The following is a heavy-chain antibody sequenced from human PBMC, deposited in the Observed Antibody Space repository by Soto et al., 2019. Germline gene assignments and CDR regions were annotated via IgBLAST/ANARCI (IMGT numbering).Heavy chain of an antibody. CDR3: AVDCSSTSCYGEFDY. D-gene: IGHD2-2*01. CDR2: ISGSGGST. CDR1: GFTFSSYA. V-gene: IGHV3-23*01. J-gene: IGHJ4*02. Sequence: GGSLRLSCAASGFTFSSYAMSWVRQAPGKGLEWVSAISGSGGSTYYADSVKGRFTISRDNSKNTLYLQMNSLRAEDTAVYYCAVDCSSTSCYGEFDYWGQGTLVTVSS.